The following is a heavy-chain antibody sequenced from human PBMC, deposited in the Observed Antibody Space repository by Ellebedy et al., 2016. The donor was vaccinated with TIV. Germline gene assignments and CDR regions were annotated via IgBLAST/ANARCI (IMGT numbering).Heavy chain of an antibody. CDR1: GFSFRSYW. D-gene: IGHD1-1*01. CDR2: IYQDGSVQ. J-gene: IGHJ4*02. V-gene: IGHV3-7*01. CDR3: ARDSGGTGFD. Sequence: GGSLRLSCAASGFSFRSYWMTWVRQAPGKGLQWVANIYQDGSVQYYVDSVKGRFTISRDNAKNSLYLQMNSLRAEDTAVYYCARDSGGTGFDWGQGTLVTVSS.